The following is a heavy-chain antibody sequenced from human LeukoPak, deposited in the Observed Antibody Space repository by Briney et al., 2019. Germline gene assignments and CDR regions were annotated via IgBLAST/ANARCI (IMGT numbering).Heavy chain of an antibody. Sequence: GGSLRLSCAASGFTFDDYAMHWVRQAPGKGLEWVSLISWDGGSTYNADSVKGRFTISRDNSKNSLYLQMNSLRAEDTALYYCAKGGYSSGWYPPAEYFQHWGQGTLVTVSS. D-gene: IGHD6-19*01. CDR1: GFTFDDYA. CDR3: AKGGYSSGWYPPAEYFQH. V-gene: IGHV3-43D*04. CDR2: ISWDGGST. J-gene: IGHJ1*01.